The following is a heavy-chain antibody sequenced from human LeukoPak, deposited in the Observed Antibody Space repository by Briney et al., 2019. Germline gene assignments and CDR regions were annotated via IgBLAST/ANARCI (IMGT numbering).Heavy chain of an antibody. CDR2: INTNTGNP. CDR1: GYTFTSYA. J-gene: IGHJ3*02. V-gene: IGHV7-4-1*02. D-gene: IGHD3-10*01. Sequence: ASVKVSCKASGYTFTSYAMNWVRQAPGQGLEWMGWINTNTGNPTYAQGFTGRFVFSLDTSVSTAYLQISSLKAEDTAVYYCARLLWFGEFNDAFDIWGQGTMVTVSS. CDR3: ARLLWFGEFNDAFDI.